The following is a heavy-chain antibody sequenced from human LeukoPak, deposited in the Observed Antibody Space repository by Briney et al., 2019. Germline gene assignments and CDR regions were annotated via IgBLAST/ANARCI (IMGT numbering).Heavy chain of an antibody. CDR3: TTVTRGTFDF. CDR1: GFTFSTYR. Sequence: GGSLRLSCAASGFTFSTYRMNWVRQAPGKGQEWVGRISRKTDGGTTEYAAPVKGRFTISRDDSKNTLYLQMSSLKIEDTAVYYCTTVTRGTFDFWGQGTMVTVSS. V-gene: IGHV3-15*01. J-gene: IGHJ3*01. CDR2: ISRKTDGGTT.